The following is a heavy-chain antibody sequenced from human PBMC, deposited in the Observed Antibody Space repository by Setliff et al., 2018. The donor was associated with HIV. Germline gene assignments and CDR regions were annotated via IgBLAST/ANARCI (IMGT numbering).Heavy chain of an antibody. D-gene: IGHD2-15*01. CDR3: ARDATRGGDMDV. CDR2: IKEDGSEK. J-gene: IGHJ6*03. V-gene: IGHV3-7*01. Sequence: GGSLRLSCAASGFSFSSYWMSWVRQAPGKGLEWVANIKEDGSEKYYVDSVRGRFTISRDNAKNSLYLQMNSLRAEDTAVYYCARDATRGGDMDVWGKGITVTVSS. CDR1: GFSFSSYW.